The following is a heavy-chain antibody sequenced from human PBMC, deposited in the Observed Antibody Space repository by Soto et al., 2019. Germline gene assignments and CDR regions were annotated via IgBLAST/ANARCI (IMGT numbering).Heavy chain of an antibody. CDR1: GGSISSSSYY. J-gene: IGHJ4*02. D-gene: IGHD6-19*01. CDR2: IYYSGST. Sequence: PSETLSLTCTVSGGSISSSSYYWGWIRQPPGKGLEWIGSIYYSGSTYYNPSLKSRVTISVDTSKNQFSLKLSSVTAADTAVYYCERHESGDGGWTPYDYWGQGTLVTVS. CDR3: ERHESGDGGWTPYDY. V-gene: IGHV4-39*01.